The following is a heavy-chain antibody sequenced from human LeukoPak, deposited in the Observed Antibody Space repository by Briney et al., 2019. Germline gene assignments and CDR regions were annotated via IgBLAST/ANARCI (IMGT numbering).Heavy chain of an antibody. J-gene: IGHJ3*02. Sequence: ASVKVSCKASGGTFSSYAISWVRQAPGQGLEWMGRIIPIFGTANYAQKFQGRVTITTDESTSTAYMELSSLRSEDTAVYYCARPYYYDSSGRDAFDIWGQGTMVTVSS. D-gene: IGHD3-22*01. CDR3: ARPYYYDSSGRDAFDI. CDR1: GGTFSSYA. CDR2: IIPIFGTA. V-gene: IGHV1-69*05.